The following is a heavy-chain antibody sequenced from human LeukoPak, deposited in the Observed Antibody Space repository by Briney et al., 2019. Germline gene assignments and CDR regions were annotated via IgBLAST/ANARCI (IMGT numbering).Heavy chain of an antibody. CDR2: IIPIFGTA. D-gene: IGHD6-13*01. CDR1: GGTFSSYA. CDR3: ARVPYSSSWNYYYYYYMDV. Sequence: SVKVSCKASGGTFSSYAISWVRQAPGQGLEWMGGIIPIFGTANYAQKFQGRVTITADKSTSTAYMELNSLRSEDTAVYYCARVPYSSSWNYYYYYYMDVWGKGTTVTVSS. V-gene: IGHV1-69*06. J-gene: IGHJ6*03.